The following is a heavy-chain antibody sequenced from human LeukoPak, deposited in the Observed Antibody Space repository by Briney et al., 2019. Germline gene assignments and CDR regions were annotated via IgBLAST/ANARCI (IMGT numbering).Heavy chain of an antibody. J-gene: IGHJ4*02. D-gene: IGHD3-3*01. CDR3: ASRSSIWSGYQDTLYYFDS. Sequence: SETLSLTCTVSGGSISSYYWSWIRQPPGKRLEWIGHIYYSGSANYNPSLKSRVTISVDTSKNQFSLKLSSVTAADTAVYYCASRSSIWSGYQDTLYYFDSWGQGTLVTVFS. CDR1: GGSISSYY. V-gene: IGHV4-59*01. CDR2: IYYSGSA.